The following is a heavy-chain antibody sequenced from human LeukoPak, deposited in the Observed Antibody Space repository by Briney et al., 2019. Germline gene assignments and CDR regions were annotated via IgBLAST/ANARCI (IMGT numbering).Heavy chain of an antibody. V-gene: IGHV4-61*02. J-gene: IGHJ5*02. Sequence: PSQTLSLTCTVSGGSISSGSYNWSWIRQLAGKGLEWIGRIYTSGSTNYNPSLKSRVTISVDTSKNQFSLKLSSVTAADTAVYYCARVHCGGDCYSDRGWFDPWGQGTLVTVSS. CDR2: IYTSGST. D-gene: IGHD2-21*02. CDR1: GGSISSGSYN. CDR3: ARVHCGGDCYSDRGWFDP.